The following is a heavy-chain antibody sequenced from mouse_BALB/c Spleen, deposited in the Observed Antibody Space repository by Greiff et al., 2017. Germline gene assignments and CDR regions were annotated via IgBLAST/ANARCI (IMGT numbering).Heavy chain of an antibody. CDR1: GYTFTDYA. V-gene: IGHV1S137*01. D-gene: IGHD4-1*01. J-gene: IGHJ2*01. CDR3: ARGEDWDAYYFDY. CDR2: ISTYYGDA. Sequence: VQLVESGAELVRPGVSVKISCKGSGYTFTDYAMHWVKQSHAKSLEWIGVISTYYGDASYNQKFKGKATMTVDKSSSTAYMELARLTSEDSAIYYCARGEDWDAYYFDYWGQGTTLTVSS.